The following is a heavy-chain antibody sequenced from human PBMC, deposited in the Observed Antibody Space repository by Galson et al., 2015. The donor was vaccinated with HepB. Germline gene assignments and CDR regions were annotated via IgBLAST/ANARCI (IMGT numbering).Heavy chain of an antibody. J-gene: IGHJ6*02. V-gene: IGHV1-69*13. D-gene: IGHD2-15*01. CDR2: IIPIFGTA. CDR1: GGTFSSYA. CDR3: ASRRGGDIVVVVAAHYYYYGMDV. Sequence: SVKVSCKASGGTFSSYAISWVRQAPGQGLEWMGGIIPIFGTANYAQKFQGRVTITADESTSTAYMELSSLRSEDTAVYYCASRRGGDIVVVVAAHYYYYGMDVWGQGTTVTVSS.